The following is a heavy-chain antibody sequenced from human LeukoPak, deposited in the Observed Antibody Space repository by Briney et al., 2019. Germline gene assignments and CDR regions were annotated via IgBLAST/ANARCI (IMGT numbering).Heavy chain of an antibody. CDR2: IWYDGSNK. D-gene: IGHD3-22*01. CDR1: GFTFSSYG. J-gene: IGHJ4*02. Sequence: GGSLRLSCAASGFTFSSYGMHWVRQAPGKGLEWVAVIWYDGSNKYYADSVKGRFTISRDNSKNTLYLQMNSLRAEDTAVYYCARDDSSGYYFDYWGQGTLVTVSS. CDR3: ARDDSSGYYFDY. V-gene: IGHV3-33*01.